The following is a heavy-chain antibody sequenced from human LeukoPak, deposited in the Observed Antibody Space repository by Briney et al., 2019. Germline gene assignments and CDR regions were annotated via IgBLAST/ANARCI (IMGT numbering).Heavy chain of an antibody. V-gene: IGHV3-53*01. CDR3: AKDAQRGFDYSNSLEH. Sequence: PGGSLRLSCAASGFTVSSNYMSWVRQAPGKGLEWVSVIYSGGSTYYADSVKGRFTISRDNFKNMVSLQMNRLRAEDTAVYYCAKDAQRGFDYSNSLEHWGQGSLVTVSS. CDR1: GFTVSSNY. CDR2: IYSGGST. J-gene: IGHJ4*02. D-gene: IGHD4-11*01.